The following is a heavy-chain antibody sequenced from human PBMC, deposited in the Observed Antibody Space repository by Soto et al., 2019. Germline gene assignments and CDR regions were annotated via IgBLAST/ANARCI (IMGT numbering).Heavy chain of an antibody. CDR2: IYYSGST. CDR1: GGSISSSSYY. Sequence: SETLSLTCTVSGGSISSSSYYWGWIRQPPGKGLEWIGSIYYSGSTYYNPSLKSRVTISVDTSKNQFSLKLSSVTAADTAVYYCARDSERTYSSGWYYYYYGMDVWGQGTTVTVSS. CDR3: ARDSERTYSSGWYYYYYGMDV. D-gene: IGHD6-25*01. V-gene: IGHV4-39*02. J-gene: IGHJ6*02.